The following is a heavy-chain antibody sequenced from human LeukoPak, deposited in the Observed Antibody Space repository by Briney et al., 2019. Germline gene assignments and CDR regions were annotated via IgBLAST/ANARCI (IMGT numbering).Heavy chain of an antibody. J-gene: IGHJ5*02. Sequence: SQTLSLTCAISGDSVSSNSAAWNRIRQSPSRGLEWLGRTYYRSKWYNDYAVSVKSRITINPDTSKNQFSLQLNSVTPEDTAVYYCARDKRGYYYGSGLNWFDPWGQGTLVTVSS. CDR1: GDSVSSNSAA. CDR2: TYYRSKWYN. D-gene: IGHD3-10*01. CDR3: ARDKRGYYYGSGLNWFDP. V-gene: IGHV6-1*01.